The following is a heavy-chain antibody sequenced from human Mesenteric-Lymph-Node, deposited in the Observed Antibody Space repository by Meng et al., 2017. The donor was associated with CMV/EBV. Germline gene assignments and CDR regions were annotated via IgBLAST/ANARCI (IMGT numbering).Heavy chain of an antibody. D-gene: IGHD5-24*01. Sequence: GGSLRLSCAASGFTFSNYAMSWVRQAPGKGLECVSAISGSGATTYYADSVKGRFTISRDNSKNTLYLQMNSLRADDTAVYYCAKLRSMATYYFDYWGQGTLVTVSS. CDR1: GFTFSNYA. CDR3: AKLRSMATYYFDY. V-gene: IGHV3-23*01. CDR2: ISGSGATT. J-gene: IGHJ4*02.